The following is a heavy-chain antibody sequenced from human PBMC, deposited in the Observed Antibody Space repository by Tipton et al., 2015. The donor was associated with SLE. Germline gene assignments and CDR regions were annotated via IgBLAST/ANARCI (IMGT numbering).Heavy chain of an antibody. CDR1: GFTFSSYA. J-gene: IGHJ4*02. CDR2: ISYDGSNK. D-gene: IGHD6-13*01. CDR3: AKELQIGSSSSC. Sequence: SLRLSCAASGFTFSSYAMHWVRQAPGKGLEWVAVISYDGSNKYYADSVKGRFTISRDNSKNTLYLQMNSLRAEDTAVYYCAKELQIGSSSSCWGQGTLVTVSS. V-gene: IGHV3-30-3*01.